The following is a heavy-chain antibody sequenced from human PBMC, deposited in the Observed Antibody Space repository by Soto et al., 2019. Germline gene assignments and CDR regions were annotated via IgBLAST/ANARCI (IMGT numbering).Heavy chain of an antibody. D-gene: IGHD3-22*01. CDR2: IYYSGTT. CDR3: ARPNYYDTSGYYPYYFYGMDV. CDR1: GGSISSSSYY. V-gene: IGHV4-39*01. J-gene: IGHJ6*02. Sequence: QLQLQESGPGLVKPSETLSLTCSVAGGSISSSSYYWGWIRQPPGKGLEWIGSIYYSGTTYYNPSLKSRVAISVDTSKNLFSLKLSSVTAADTAVYYCARPNYYDTSGYYPYYFYGMDVWGQGTAVTVSS.